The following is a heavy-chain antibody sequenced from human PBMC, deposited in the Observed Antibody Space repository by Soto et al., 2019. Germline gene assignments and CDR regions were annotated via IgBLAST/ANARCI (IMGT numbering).Heavy chain of an antibody. CDR1: GGTFSSYT. CDR2: IIPILGIA. V-gene: IGHV1-69*02. CDR3: ARVSSQERDGHFDY. J-gene: IGHJ4*02. Sequence: QVQLVQSGAEVKKPGSSVKVSCKASGGTFSSYTISWVRQAPGQGLEWMGRIIPILGIANYAPKVQGRVTITADKSTSTAHLALSSRSSEDTAVYYCARVSSQERDGHFDYWCQGTLVTVSS.